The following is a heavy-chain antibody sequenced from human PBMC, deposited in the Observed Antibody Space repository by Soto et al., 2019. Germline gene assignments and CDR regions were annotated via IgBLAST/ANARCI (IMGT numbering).Heavy chain of an antibody. D-gene: IGHD2-15*01. Sequence: ESLKISCKGSGYSFTSYWISWVRQMPWKRLEWMGRIDPSDSYTNYSPSFQVHVTISADKSISTAYLQLSRLKASDTGMYYCESKYCRGGSCTPRVVPHNGMDCWR. CDR1: GYSFTSYW. V-gene: IGHV5-10-1*01. CDR3: ESKYCRGGSCTPRVVPHNGMDC. J-gene: IGHJ6*04. CDR2: IDPSDSYT.